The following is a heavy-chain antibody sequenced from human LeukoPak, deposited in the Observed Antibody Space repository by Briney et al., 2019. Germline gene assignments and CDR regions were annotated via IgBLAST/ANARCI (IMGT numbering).Heavy chain of an antibody. CDR2: ISYDGSNK. Sequence: GGSLRLSCAASGFTSSSYAMHWVRQAPGKGLEWVAVISYDGSNKYYADSVKGRFTISRDNSKNTLYVQMNSLRAEDTAVYYCARERTYLCLDYWGQGTLVTVSS. CDR1: GFTSSSYA. D-gene: IGHD3-10*02. J-gene: IGHJ4*02. CDR3: ARERTYLCLDY. V-gene: IGHV3-30-3*01.